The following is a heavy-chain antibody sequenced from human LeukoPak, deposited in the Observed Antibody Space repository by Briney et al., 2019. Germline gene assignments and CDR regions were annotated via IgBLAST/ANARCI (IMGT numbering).Heavy chain of an antibody. Sequence: ASVKVSCKASGYTFTGYYMHWARQAPGQGLEWMGGINPNSGGTNYAQKFQGRVTMTRDTSISTAYMELSRLRSDDTAVYYCARDPVTQYYYYGMDVWGQGTTVTVSS. CDR2: INPNSGGT. J-gene: IGHJ6*02. D-gene: IGHD5-18*01. CDR3: ARDPVTQYYYYGMDV. V-gene: IGHV1-2*02. CDR1: GYTFTGYY.